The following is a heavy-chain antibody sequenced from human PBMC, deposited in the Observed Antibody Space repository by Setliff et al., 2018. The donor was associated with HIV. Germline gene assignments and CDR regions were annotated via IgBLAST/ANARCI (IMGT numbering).Heavy chain of an antibody. V-gene: IGHV4-34*01. J-gene: IGHJ2*01. CDR2: INHSGST. D-gene: IGHD3-10*01. CDR3: ASRVYYYGDNFRIFWYFDV. Sequence: SETLSLTCAVYSGSFSTYYWTWIRQPPGKGLEWIGEINHSGSTNYNPSLKSRLTISVDTSKNQFSLKLSSVTAADTAVYYCASRVYYYGDNFRIFWYFDVWGRGTLVTVSS. CDR1: SGSFSTYY.